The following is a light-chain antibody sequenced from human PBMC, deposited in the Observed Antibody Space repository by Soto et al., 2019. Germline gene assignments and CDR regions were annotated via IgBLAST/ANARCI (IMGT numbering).Light chain of an antibody. J-gene: IGLJ1*01. V-gene: IGLV2-23*02. CDR1: SSDVGSYNL. CDR3: CSYAGSSTYV. Sequence: QSVLTQPASVSGPPGQSITISCTGTSSDVGSYNLVSWYQQHPGKAPKFMIFEVTQRPSGVSNRFSGSKSGNTASLTISGLQAEDEADYYCCSYAGSSTYVFGTGTKVTVL. CDR2: EVT.